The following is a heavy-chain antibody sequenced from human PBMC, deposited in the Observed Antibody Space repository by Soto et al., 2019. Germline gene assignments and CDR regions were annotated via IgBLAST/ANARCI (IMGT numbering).Heavy chain of an antibody. CDR1: GGSISSSDYY. Sequence: PSETLSLTCTVSGGSISSSDYYWSWIRQPPGKGLEWIGYIYYSGSTYYNPSLKSRVTISIDTSKKQFSLKLSSVTAADTAVYYCARAEVLLWFGELLSPSGFDPWGQGTLVTVSS. CDR3: ARAEVLLWFGELLSPSGFDP. J-gene: IGHJ5*02. D-gene: IGHD3-10*01. CDR2: IYYSGST. V-gene: IGHV4-30-4*01.